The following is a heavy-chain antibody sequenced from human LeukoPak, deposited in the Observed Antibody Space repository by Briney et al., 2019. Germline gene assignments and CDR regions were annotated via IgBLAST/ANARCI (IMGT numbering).Heavy chain of an antibody. CDR1: GGSISSYY. J-gene: IGHJ4*02. Sequence: IPSETLSLTCTVSGGSISSYYWSWIRQPPGKGLEWIGYIYYSGSTNYNPSLKSRVTISVDTSKNQFSLKLSSVTAADTAVYYCARGRRNRELLDYWGQGTLVTVSS. V-gene: IGHV4-59*12. CDR2: IYYSGST. CDR3: ARGRRNRELLDY. D-gene: IGHD1-26*01.